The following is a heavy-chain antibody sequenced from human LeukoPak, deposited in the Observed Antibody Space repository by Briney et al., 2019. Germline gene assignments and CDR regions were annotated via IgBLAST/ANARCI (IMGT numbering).Heavy chain of an antibody. D-gene: IGHD6-13*01. J-gene: IGHJ3*02. Sequence: GGSLRLSCAASGFTFSSYAMSWVRQAPGKGLEWVGFIRSKAYGGTTEYAASVKGRFTISRDDSKSIAYLQMNSLKTEDTAVYYCTRDLIDHGGVVAAAGSDAFDIWGQGTMVTVSS. V-gene: IGHV3-49*04. CDR2: IRSKAYGGTT. CDR1: GFTFSSYA. CDR3: TRDLIDHGGVVAAAGSDAFDI.